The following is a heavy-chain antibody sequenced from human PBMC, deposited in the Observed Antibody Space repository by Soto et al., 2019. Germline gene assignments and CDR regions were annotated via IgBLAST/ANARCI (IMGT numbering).Heavy chain of an antibody. CDR3: AKGTRAAAGTSYYFDY. CDR2: ISGSGGST. Sequence: EVQLLESGGGLVQPGGSLRLSCAASGFTFSSHAMNWVRQAPGKGLEWVSGISGSGGSTFYADSVKGRFTISRDNSKNTQYLQMNSRRAEDTAVYYCAKGTRAAAGTSYYFDYWGQGTLVTVSS. V-gene: IGHV3-23*01. CDR1: GFTFSSHA. J-gene: IGHJ4*02. D-gene: IGHD6-13*01.